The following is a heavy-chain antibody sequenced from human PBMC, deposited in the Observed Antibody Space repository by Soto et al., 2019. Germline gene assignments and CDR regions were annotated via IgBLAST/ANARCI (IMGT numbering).Heavy chain of an antibody. CDR3: AKEGPYDFWSGYYIRDRYYFDY. D-gene: IGHD3-3*01. J-gene: IGHJ4*02. Sequence: GGSLRLSCAASGFTFSSYAMSWVRQAPGKGLEWVSAISGSGGSTYYADSVKGRFTISRDNSKNTLYLQMNSLRAEDTAVYYCAKEGPYDFWSGYYIRDRYYFDYWGQGTLVTVSS. CDR2: ISGSGGST. CDR1: GFTFSSYA. V-gene: IGHV3-23*01.